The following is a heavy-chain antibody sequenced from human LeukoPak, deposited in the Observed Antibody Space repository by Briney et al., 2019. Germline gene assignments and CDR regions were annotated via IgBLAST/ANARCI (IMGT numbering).Heavy chain of an antibody. Sequence: ASVKVSCKASGYTFTSYGISWVRQAPGQGLEWMGRISAYNGNTNYAQKLQGRVTMTTDTSTSTAYMELRSLRSDDTAVYYCARDEYDFWSGYYYMDVWGKGTTVTVSS. CDR1: GYTFTSYG. CDR2: ISAYNGNT. J-gene: IGHJ6*03. D-gene: IGHD3-3*01. V-gene: IGHV1-18*01. CDR3: ARDEYDFWSGYYYMDV.